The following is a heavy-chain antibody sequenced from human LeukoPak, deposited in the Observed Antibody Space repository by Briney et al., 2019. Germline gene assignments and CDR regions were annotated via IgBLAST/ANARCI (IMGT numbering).Heavy chain of an antibody. D-gene: IGHD5-18*01. CDR1: GYTLTELS. CDR2: FDPEDGET. V-gene: IGHV1-24*01. J-gene: IGHJ4*02. CDR3: ARDFWGRQRGYSYGAPPQTHSHFDY. Sequence: ASVKVSCKVSGYTLTELSMHWVRQAPGKGLEWMGGFDPEDGETIYAQKFQGRVTMTEDTSTDTAYMELSSLRSEDTAVYYCARDFWGRQRGYSYGAPPQTHSHFDYWGQGTLVTVSS.